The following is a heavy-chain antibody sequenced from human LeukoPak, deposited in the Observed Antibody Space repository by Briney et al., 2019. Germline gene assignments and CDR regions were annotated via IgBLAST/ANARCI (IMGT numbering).Heavy chain of an antibody. D-gene: IGHD4-17*01. CDR1: GYTFTSYG. J-gene: IGHJ6*03. CDR2: ISAYNGNT. Sequence: GASVKVSCKASGYTFTSYGISWVRQAPGQGLEWMGWISAYNGNTNYAQKLQGRVTITTDESTSTAYMELSSLRSEDTAVYYCASGLRDSYYYYMDVWGKGTTVTVSS. V-gene: IGHV1-18*01. CDR3: ASGLRDSYYYYMDV.